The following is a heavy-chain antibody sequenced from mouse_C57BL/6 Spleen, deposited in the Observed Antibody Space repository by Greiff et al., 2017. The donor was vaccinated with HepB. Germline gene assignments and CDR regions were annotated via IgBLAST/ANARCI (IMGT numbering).Heavy chain of an antibody. CDR2: IDPSDSET. CDR3: ARSRGLLAMDY. J-gene: IGHJ4*01. Sequence: QVQLQQPGAELVRPGSSVKLSCKASGYTFTSYWMHWVKQRPIQGLEWIGNIDPSDSETHYNQKFKDKATLTVDKSSSTAYMQLSSLTSEDSAVYYCARSRGLLAMDYWGQGTSVTVSS. V-gene: IGHV1-52*01. CDR1: GYTFTSYW.